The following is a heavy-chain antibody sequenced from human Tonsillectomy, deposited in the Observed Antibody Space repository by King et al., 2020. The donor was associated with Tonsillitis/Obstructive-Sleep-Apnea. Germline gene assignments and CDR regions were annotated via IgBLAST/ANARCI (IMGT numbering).Heavy chain of an antibody. CDR3: TRGDWQSPTYFDL. Sequence: VQLVESGGDLVQPGGSLRLTCAASGFTFSSYEMTWVRQAPGKGLDWISYISSSGNSIYYADSVRGRFAISRDNTRDSLYLHMTSLTAEDTAVYYCTRGDWQSPTYFDLWGKGTLVTVSS. CDR2: ISSSGNSI. J-gene: IGHJ4*02. V-gene: IGHV3-48*03. CDR1: GFTFSSYE. D-gene: IGHD2-21*02.